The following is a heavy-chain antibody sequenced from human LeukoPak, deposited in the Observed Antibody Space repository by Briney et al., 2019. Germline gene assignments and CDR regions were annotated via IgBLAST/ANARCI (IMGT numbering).Heavy chain of an antibody. Sequence: TLSLTCTVSGDSISNGDSYWSWIRQPPGKGLEWIGYIYYRGSTYYNPSLKSRITMSVDTSKNQFSLNLSSVTAADTAVYYCARDRGGYDSIDYWGQGTLVTVSS. D-gene: IGHD5-12*01. J-gene: IGHJ4*02. CDR3: ARDRGGYDSIDY. CDR2: IYYRGST. CDR1: GDSISNGDSY. V-gene: IGHV4-30-4*01.